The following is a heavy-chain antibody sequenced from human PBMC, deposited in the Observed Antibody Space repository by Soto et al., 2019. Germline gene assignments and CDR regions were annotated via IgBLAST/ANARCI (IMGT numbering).Heavy chain of an antibody. CDR1: GFTFSSYG. V-gene: IGHV3-33*01. CDR2: IWSDGGNK. Sequence: QVQLVESGGGVVQPGRSLRLSCAASGFTFSSYGMHWVRQAPGKGLEWVAVIWSDGGNKYYADSVKGRFTISRDTSKNSLYLRMNSLRAEDTAVYYCASWGIAAGDYWGQGTLVTVSS. CDR3: ASWGIAAGDY. D-gene: IGHD6-13*01. J-gene: IGHJ4*02.